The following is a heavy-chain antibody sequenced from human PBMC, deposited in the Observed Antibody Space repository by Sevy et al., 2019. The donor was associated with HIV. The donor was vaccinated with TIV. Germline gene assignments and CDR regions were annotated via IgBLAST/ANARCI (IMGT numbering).Heavy chain of an antibody. D-gene: IGHD3-10*01. CDR3: ARDLGITVVRGVRKNYGMDV. V-gene: IGHV4-4*07. CDR1: GGSVSTYY. J-gene: IGHJ6*02. CDR2: IETSGST. Sequence: SETLSLTCTVSGGSVSTYYWGWIRQPAGKGLEWIGRIETSGSTNYDPSLKSRVTMSIDTSKNQFSLNLRSVTAADTAVYFCARDLGITVVRGVRKNYGMDVWGQGTTVTVSS.